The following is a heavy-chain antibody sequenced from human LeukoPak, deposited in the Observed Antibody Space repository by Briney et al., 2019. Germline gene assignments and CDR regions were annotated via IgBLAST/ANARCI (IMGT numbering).Heavy chain of an antibody. Sequence: ASVKVSCKASGYTFTSYDINWVRQATGQGLEWMGWVNPNSGNTGYAQKFQGRVTMTRNTSISTAYMELSSLRSEDTAVYYCARAWAYCGGDCYSGGCYYGMDVWGHGTTVTVSS. D-gene: IGHD2-21*02. CDR1: GYTFTSYD. V-gene: IGHV1-8*01. J-gene: IGHJ6*02. CDR3: ARAWAYCGGDCYSGGCYYGMDV. CDR2: VNPNSGNT.